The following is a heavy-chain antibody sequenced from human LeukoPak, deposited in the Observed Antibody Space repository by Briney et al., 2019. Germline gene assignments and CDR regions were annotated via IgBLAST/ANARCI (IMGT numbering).Heavy chain of an antibody. V-gene: IGHV3-9*01. J-gene: IGHJ4*02. D-gene: IGHD3-22*01. Sequence: GRSLRLSCAASGFTFDDYAMHWVRQAPGKGLEWVSGIRWNSGRIGYADSVKGRFTISRDNAKNSLYLQMNSLRAEDTALYYCAKDIRGYYYDSSGYFSYWGQGTLVTVSS. CDR3: AKDIRGYYYDSSGYFSY. CDR2: IRWNSGRI. CDR1: GFTFDDYA.